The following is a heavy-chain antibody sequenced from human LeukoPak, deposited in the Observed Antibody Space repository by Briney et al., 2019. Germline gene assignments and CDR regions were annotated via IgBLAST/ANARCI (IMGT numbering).Heavy chain of an antibody. J-gene: IGHJ4*02. CDR1: GGSISSSSYY. Sequence: SETLSLTCTVSGGSISSSSYYWGRIRQPPGKGLEWIGSIYYSGSTYYNPSLKSRVTISVDTSKNQFSLKLSSVTAADTALYYCAITSSGWYAPFDYWGQGPLVTVSS. D-gene: IGHD6-19*01. CDR3: AITSSGWYAPFDY. CDR2: IYYSGST. V-gene: IGHV4-39*01.